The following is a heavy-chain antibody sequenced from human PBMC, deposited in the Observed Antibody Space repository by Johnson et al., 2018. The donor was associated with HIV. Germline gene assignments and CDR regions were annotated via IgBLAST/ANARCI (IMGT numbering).Heavy chain of an antibody. CDR2: ISSSGSII. CDR1: GFTFSSYA. J-gene: IGHJ3*02. Sequence: EQLVESGGGLVQPGGSLRLSCAASGFTFSSYAMSWVRQAPGKGLEWLSHISSSGSIIYYADSVKGRFTISRDNAKNSLFLQMNSLRTEDTGVYYCARREVVFGSYDNWDAFDIWGQGTMVTVSS. CDR3: ARREVVFGSYDNWDAFDI. V-gene: IGHV3-48*04. D-gene: IGHD1-1*01.